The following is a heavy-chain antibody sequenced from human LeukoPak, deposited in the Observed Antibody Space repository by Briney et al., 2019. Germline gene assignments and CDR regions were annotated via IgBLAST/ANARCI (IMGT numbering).Heavy chain of an antibody. D-gene: IGHD2-15*01. J-gene: IGHJ4*02. CDR3: ASALGYCSGGSCPRV. Sequence: ASVKVSCKAAGYSFTGYYMYWVRQAPGQGLEWMGRINLNSGGTDYAQKFQGRVTMTRDTSIRTAYMELSSLRSDDTAVYYCASALGYCSGGSCPRVWGQGTLVTVSS. CDR1: GYSFTGYY. CDR2: INLNSGGT. V-gene: IGHV1-2*06.